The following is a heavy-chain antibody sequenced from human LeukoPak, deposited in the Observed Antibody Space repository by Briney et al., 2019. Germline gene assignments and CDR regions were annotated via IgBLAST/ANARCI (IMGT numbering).Heavy chain of an antibody. Sequence: PGGSLRLSCAASGFTFSDHYMDWVRQAPGKGLEWVGRTRNKANSYTTEYAAAVKGRFTISRDDSQTSLYLQMGSLKTEDTAVYYCARVQSVSGRWGLDYWGQGTLVTVSS. CDR3: ARVQSVSGRWGLDY. D-gene: IGHD2-21*02. CDR1: GFTFSDHY. J-gene: IGHJ4*02. V-gene: IGHV3-72*01. CDR2: TRNKANSYTT.